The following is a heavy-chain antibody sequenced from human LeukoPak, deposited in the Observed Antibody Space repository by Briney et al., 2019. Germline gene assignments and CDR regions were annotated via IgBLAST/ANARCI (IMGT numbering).Heavy chain of an antibody. CDR3: ARARGLGNYYDSSGSPRRAFDI. D-gene: IGHD3-22*01. Sequence: SETLSLTCTVSGCSISSYYWSWIRQPPGKGLEWIGYIYYSGSTNYNPSLKSQVTISVDTSKNQFSLKLSSVTAADTAVYYCARARGLGNYYDSSGSPRRAFDIWGQGTMVTVSS. CDR1: GCSISSYY. J-gene: IGHJ3*02. CDR2: IYYSGST. V-gene: IGHV4-59*01.